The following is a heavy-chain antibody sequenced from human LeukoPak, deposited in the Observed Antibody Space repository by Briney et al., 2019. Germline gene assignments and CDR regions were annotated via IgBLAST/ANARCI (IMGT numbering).Heavy chain of an antibody. V-gene: IGHV3-23*01. D-gene: IGHD6-19*01. CDR3: ATDLQGISGWYVGC. J-gene: IGHJ4*02. CDR2: TVGGGDGT. CDR1: GFTFSSTS. Sequence: GSLRLSCAASGFTFSSTSMSWVRQAPGKGLEWVAVTVGGGDGTYYADSVKGRFTISRDNSNNTLYLQMNSLRSEDTAVYYCATDLQGISGWYVGCWGQGTLVTVSS.